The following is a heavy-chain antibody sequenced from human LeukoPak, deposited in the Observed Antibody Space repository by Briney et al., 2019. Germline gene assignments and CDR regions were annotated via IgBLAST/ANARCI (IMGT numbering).Heavy chain of an antibody. CDR2: MSAYNGNT. CDR1: GYTFTSYG. CDR3: ARDTYYDFWSGAIEFDP. V-gene: IGHV1-18*01. J-gene: IGHJ5*02. Sequence: GASVKVSCKASGYTFTSYGISWVRQAPGQGLEWMGWMSAYNGNTNYAQKLQGRVTMTTDTSTSTAYMELRSLRSDGTAVYYCARDTYYDFWSGAIEFDPWGQGTLVTVSS. D-gene: IGHD3-3*01.